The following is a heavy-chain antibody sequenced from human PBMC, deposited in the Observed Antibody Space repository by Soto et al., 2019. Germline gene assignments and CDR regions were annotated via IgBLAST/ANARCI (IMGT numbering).Heavy chain of an antibody. D-gene: IGHD3-22*01. Sequence: SETLSLTCTVSGGSISSSSYYWGWIRQPPGKGLEWIGSIYYSGSTYYNPSLKSRVTISVDTSKNQFSLKLSSVTAADTAVYYCARIRSRYYYDSSGRGGAFDIWGQGTMVTVSS. CDR1: GGSISSSSYY. CDR2: IYYSGST. CDR3: ARIRSRYYYDSSGRGGAFDI. J-gene: IGHJ3*02. V-gene: IGHV4-39*01.